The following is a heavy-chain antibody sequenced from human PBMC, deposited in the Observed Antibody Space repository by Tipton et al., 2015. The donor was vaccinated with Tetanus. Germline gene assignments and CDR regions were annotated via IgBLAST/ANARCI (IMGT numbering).Heavy chain of an antibody. J-gene: IGHJ5*02. CDR2: TSTFNENV. V-gene: IGHV1-18*01. CDR1: GYTFTHYG. CDR3: ARGRGLGPHEYFEH. Sequence: LVQSGAEVKKPGASVKVSCKASGYTFTHYGANWVRQAPGQGLERMRWTSTFNENVNYAEKYQGRLTMTTDRSTATVFMDLRSLGSDDTAVYFCARGRGLGPHEYFEHWGQGTLVTVSS. D-gene: IGHD3/OR15-3a*01.